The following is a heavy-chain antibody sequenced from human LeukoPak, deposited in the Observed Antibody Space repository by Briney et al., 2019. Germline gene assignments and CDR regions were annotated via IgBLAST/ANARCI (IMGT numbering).Heavy chain of an antibody. Sequence: RRSLRLSSEAPGFTFRTYTMHSVRQAPGKRLQRVALISYDGINAYYAGSVKGRFTISRDISKSTLYLQMNRLRPEDTAGYFCARGNPKHYYFDNGGGGALVSVSS. V-gene: IGHV3-30*01. CDR2: ISYDGINA. CDR3: ARGNPKHYYFDN. CDR1: GFTFRTYT. J-gene: IGHJ4*02.